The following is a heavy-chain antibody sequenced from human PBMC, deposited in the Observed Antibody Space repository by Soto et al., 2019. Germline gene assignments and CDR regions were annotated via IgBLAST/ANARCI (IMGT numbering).Heavy chain of an antibody. D-gene: IGHD5-12*01. CDR2: IKEDGSEI. Sequence: GGSLRLSCGVSGFNVMSYWMSWVRQAPGKGLEWVASIKEDGSEIYYLQSVRGRFTISRGSAGNALHLAMNYLSAEDTAVYFCERDIGFDYFNWGQGTLVTVSS. V-gene: IGHV3-7*01. CDR3: ERDIGFDYFN. CDR1: GFNVMSYW. J-gene: IGHJ4*02.